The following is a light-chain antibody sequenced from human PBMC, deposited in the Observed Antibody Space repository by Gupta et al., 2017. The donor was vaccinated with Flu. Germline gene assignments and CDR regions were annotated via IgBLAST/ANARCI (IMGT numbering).Light chain of an antibody. CDR2: DVT. Sequence: VSWYQQHPGKAPQLLIYDVTSRPSGVSNRFSGSKSGNTASLTISALQADDEAAYYCRSYTSTCTLVFGTGTTATVL. V-gene: IGLV2-14*03. CDR3: RSYTSTCTLV. J-gene: IGLJ1*01.